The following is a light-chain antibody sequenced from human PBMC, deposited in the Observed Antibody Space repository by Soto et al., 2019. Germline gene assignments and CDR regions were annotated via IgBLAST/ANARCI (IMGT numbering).Light chain of an antibody. J-gene: IGKJ1*01. CDR2: GAS. CDR3: QQYGSSRT. CDR1: QSVSSSY. Sequence: EIGVTQSPGTLSLSPGERATLSCRASQSVSSSYLAWYQQKPGQAPRLLIYGASSRATGIPDRFSRSGSGTDFTLTISRLEPEDFAVYYCQQYGSSRTFGQGTKVEIK. V-gene: IGKV3-20*01.